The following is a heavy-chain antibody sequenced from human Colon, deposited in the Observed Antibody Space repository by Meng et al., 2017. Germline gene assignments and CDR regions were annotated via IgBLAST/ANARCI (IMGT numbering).Heavy chain of an antibody. CDR2: IIPILGIA. CDR1: GGTFSSYT. D-gene: IGHD5-18*01. Sequence: SAKVSCKASGGTFSSYTISWVRQAPGQGLEWMGRIIPILGIANYAQKFQGRVTITADKSTSTAYMELISLRSEDTAVYYCARDLGERGYSYEVRVPFYYGMDVWGQGTTVTVSS. V-gene: IGHV1-69*04. CDR3: ARDLGERGYSYEVRVPFYYGMDV. J-gene: IGHJ6*02.